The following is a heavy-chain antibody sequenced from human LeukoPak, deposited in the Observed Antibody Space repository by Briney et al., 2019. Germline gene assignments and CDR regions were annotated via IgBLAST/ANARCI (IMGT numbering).Heavy chain of an antibody. CDR2: IYHDGST. D-gene: IGHD7-27*01. CDR1: GGSISSGGYY. J-gene: IGHJ4*02. Sequence: SETLSLTCTVSGGSISSGGYYWSWIRQPPGEGLEWIGYIYHDGSTYYNPSLTSRVTISVDRSKNQFFLELASVTAADTAIYYCARNGDRCLDYWGRGTLVTVSS. CDR3: ARNGDRCLDY. V-gene: IGHV4-30-2*01.